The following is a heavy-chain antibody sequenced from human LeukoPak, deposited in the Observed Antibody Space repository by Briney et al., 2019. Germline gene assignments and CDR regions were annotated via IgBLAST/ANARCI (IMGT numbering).Heavy chain of an antibody. CDR2: IIPIFGTA. J-gene: IGHJ6*03. Sequence: GASVKVSCKASGGTFSSYAISWVRQAPGQGLEWMGGIIPIFGTANYAQKFQGRVTITTDESTSTAYMELSSLRSEDTAVYYCARTDGRDGYNYDYYYYMDVWGKGTTVTVSS. CDR3: ARTDGRDGYNYDYYYYMDV. V-gene: IGHV1-69*05. CDR1: GGTFSSYA. D-gene: IGHD5-24*01.